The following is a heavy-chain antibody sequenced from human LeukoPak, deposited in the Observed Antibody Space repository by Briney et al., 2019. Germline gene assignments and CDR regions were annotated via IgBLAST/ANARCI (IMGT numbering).Heavy chain of an antibody. CDR1: GYTFTSNG. V-gene: IGHV1-18*01. J-gene: IGHJ4*02. CDR2: ISTYNGHT. Sequence: GASVKVSCKASGYTFTSNGISWVRQAPGQGLEWMGWISTYNGHTIFAQRFQGRVTMTTDTSTSTAYMELRSLRSDDTAVYYCARDRGDGYIAWGQGTLVTVSS. D-gene: IGHD5-24*01. CDR3: ARDRGDGYIA.